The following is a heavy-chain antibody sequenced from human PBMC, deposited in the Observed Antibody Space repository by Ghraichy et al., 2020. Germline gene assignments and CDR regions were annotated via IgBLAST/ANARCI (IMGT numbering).Heavy chain of an antibody. CDR3: ARVSGTCSSTSCYKQNYWYFDL. D-gene: IGHD2-2*01. CDR1: GFTFSSYW. J-gene: IGHJ2*01. CDR2: IKQDGSEK. Sequence: GGSLRLSCAASGFTFSSYWMSWVRQAPGKGLEWVANIKQDGSEKYYVDSVKGRFTISRDNAKNSLYLQMNSLRAEDTAVYYCARVSGTCSSTSCYKQNYWYFDLWGRGTLVTVSS. V-gene: IGHV3-7*03.